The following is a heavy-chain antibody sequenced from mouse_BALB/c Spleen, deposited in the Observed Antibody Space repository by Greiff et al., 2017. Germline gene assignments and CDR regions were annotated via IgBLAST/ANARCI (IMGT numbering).Heavy chain of an antibody. CDR2: INPSSGYT. Sequence: QVQLQQSAAELARPGASVKMSCKASGYTFTSYTMHWVKQRPGQGLEWIGYINPSSGYTEYNQKFKDKTTLTADKSSSTAYMQLSSLTSEDSAVYYCARTDRYDPYYFDYWGQGTTLTVSS. CDR3: ARTDRYDPYYFDY. V-gene: IGHV1-4*02. CDR1: GYTFTSYT. D-gene: IGHD2-14*01. J-gene: IGHJ2*01.